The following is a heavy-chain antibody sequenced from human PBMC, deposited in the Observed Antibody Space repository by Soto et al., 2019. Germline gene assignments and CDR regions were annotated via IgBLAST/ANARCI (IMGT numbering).Heavy chain of an antibody. CDR1: GGTFSSYT. D-gene: IGHD5-12*01. CDR2: IIPILGIA. CDR3: ASRATDAFVI. V-gene: IGHV1-69*02. Sequence: QVQLVQSGAEVKKPVSSGKVSCKASGGTFSSYTISWVRQAPGQGLEWMGRIIPILGIANYAQKLQGRVTLTADKSTSTAYMELRSLRSEDTAVYYGASRATDAFVIWGQGTMVTVSS. J-gene: IGHJ3*02.